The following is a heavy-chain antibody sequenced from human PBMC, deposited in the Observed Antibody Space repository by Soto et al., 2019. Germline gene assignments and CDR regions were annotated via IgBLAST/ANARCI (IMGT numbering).Heavy chain of an antibody. Sequence: QVQLMEFGGGLVKPGGSLRLSCAASGFNFSDYYMSWIRQAPGKGLEWVSYISSSGSIIVDSVKGRFTISRDNAKNSVYLQMNSLRVEDTAVYYCARMEGSSWYSRWWGQGTLVTVSS. J-gene: IGHJ4*02. CDR3: ARMEGSSWYSRW. V-gene: IGHV3-11*01. CDR1: GFNFSDYY. D-gene: IGHD6-13*01. CDR2: ISSSGSII.